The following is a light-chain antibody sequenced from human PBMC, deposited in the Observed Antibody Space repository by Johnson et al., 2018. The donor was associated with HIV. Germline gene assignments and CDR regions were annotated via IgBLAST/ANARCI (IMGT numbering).Light chain of an antibody. CDR3: GTWDSSLSAGI. V-gene: IGLV1-51*02. CDR2: END. Sequence: QSVLTQPPSVSAAPGQKVTISCSGSSSNIGRNYVSWHQQLPGTAPKILIYENDKRPSGIPDRFSGSKSGTSATLGITGLQTWDEADYYCGTWDSSLSAGIFGTGTKVTVL. J-gene: IGLJ1*01. CDR1: SSNIGRNY.